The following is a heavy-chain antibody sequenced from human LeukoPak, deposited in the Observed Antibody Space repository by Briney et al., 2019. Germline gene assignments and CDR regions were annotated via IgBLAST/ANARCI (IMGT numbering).Heavy chain of an antibody. CDR2: IYYSGST. V-gene: IGHV4-39*01. Sequence: PSETLSLTCTVSGGSISSSSYYWGWIRLPPGKGLEWIGSIYYSGSTYYNPSLKSRVTISVDTSKNQFSLKLSSVTAADTAVYYCARPVAGYFDYWGQGTLVTVSS. D-gene: IGHD6-19*01. J-gene: IGHJ4*02. CDR3: ARPVAGYFDY. CDR1: GGSISSSSYY.